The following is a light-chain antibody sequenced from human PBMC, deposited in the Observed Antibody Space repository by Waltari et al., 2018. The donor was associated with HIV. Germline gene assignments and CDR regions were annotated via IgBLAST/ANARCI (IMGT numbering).Light chain of an antibody. J-gene: IGKJ1*01. CDR2: AAS. CDR3: EQLNSYSSPGA. V-gene: IGKV1-9*01. CDR1: QGISSH. Sequence: DIKLTQPPSFLSASVGDRVTTTCRVSQGISSHLTWYQQKPGNAPKRLIFAASTLQNVVPSRFSGSGSGNEFALTSSTLPPDDFATYYFEQLNSYSSPGAFGQGTKVEIK.